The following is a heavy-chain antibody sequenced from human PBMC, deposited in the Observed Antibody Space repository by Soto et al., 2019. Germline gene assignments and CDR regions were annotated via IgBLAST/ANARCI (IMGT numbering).Heavy chain of an antibody. CDR1: GYTFTSYY. V-gene: IGHV1-46*01. D-gene: IGHD4-4*01. CDR3: AVGGNYFRMDV. Sequence: QVQLVQSGAEVKKPGASVKVSCKASGYTFTSYYMHWVRLAPGQGLEWMGIINPDGGGTSYAQQFQGRVIMTRDTSTSTVYMEMSSLRSEDTAVYYCAVGGNYFRMDVWGQGTTVTVSS. J-gene: IGHJ6*02. CDR2: INPDGGGT.